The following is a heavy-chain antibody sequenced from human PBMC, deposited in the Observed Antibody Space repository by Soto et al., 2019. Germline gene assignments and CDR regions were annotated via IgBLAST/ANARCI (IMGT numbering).Heavy chain of an antibody. CDR1: GGSISSSSYY. V-gene: IGHV4-39*01. CDR2: IYYSGST. CDR3: ARQGKTFFWSGYAGAPSPQHFDY. Sequence: SETLSLTCTVSGGSISSSSYYWGWIRQPPGKGLEWIGSIYYSGSTYYNPSLKSRVTISVDTSKNQFSLKLSSVTAADTAVYYCARQGKTFFWSGYAGAPSPQHFDYWGQGTLVTVSS. D-gene: IGHD3-3*01. J-gene: IGHJ4*02.